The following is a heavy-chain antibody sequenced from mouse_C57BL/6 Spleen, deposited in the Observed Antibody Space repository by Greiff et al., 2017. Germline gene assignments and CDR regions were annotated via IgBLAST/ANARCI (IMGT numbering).Heavy chain of an antibody. D-gene: IGHD3-1*01. CDR2: INYDGSST. J-gene: IGHJ2*01. Sequence: EVKLVESEGGLVQPGSSMKLSCTASGFTFSDYYMAWVRQVPEKGLEWVANINYDGSSTYYLDSLKSRFIISRDNAKNILYLQMSSLKSEDTATXYCARDRDDYFDYWGQGTTLTVSS. CDR3: ARDRDDYFDY. V-gene: IGHV5-16*01. CDR1: GFTFSDYY.